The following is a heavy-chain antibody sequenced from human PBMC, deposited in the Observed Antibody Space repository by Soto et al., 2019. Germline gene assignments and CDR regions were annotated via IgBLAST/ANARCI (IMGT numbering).Heavy chain of an antibody. CDR1: GITFSSCA. J-gene: IGHJ4*02. V-gene: IGHV3-64D*08. CDR3: VNSNSYVRASGRYQFDY. CDR2: ISSNGSST. Sequence: GGSLRLSCSASGITFSSCAMHWVRQAPGKGLEHVSGISSNGSSTYYADSVKGRFTISRDNSKNTLYLQMSSLRPEDTAVYYCVNSNSYVRASGRYQFDYWGPGTLVTVSS. D-gene: IGHD1-26*01.